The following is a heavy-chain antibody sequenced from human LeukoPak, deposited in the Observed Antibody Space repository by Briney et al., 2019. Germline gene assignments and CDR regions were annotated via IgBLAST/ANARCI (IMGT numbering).Heavy chain of an antibody. J-gene: IGHJ5*02. CDR1: GYTFTSYD. V-gene: IGHV1-18*01. D-gene: IGHD3-9*01. CDR2: ISAYNGNT. CDR3: ARAFYDILTGYYPHCWFDP. Sequence: GASVKVSCKASGYTFTSYDINWVRQATGQGLEWMGWISAYNGNTNYAQKLQGRVTMTTDTSTSTAYMELRSLRSDDTAVYYCARAFYDILTGYYPHCWFDPWGQGTLVTVSS.